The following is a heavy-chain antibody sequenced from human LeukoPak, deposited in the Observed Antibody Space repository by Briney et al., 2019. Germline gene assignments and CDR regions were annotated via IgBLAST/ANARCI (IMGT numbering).Heavy chain of an antibody. CDR3: ARVYFWASEYYFDY. Sequence: SETLSLTCTVSGYSISSGYYWGWIRQPPGKGLEWIGSIYHSGSTYYNPSLKSRVTISVDTSKNQFSLKLSSVTAADTAVYYCARVYFWASEYYFDYWGQGTLVTVSS. D-gene: IGHD3-3*01. V-gene: IGHV4-38-2*02. CDR1: GYSISSGYY. CDR2: IYHSGST. J-gene: IGHJ4*02.